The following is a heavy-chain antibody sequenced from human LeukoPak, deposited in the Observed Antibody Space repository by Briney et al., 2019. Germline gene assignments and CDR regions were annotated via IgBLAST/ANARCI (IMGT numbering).Heavy chain of an antibody. CDR2: ISSNGGST. D-gene: IGHD3-10*01. CDR1: GFAFSSYA. CDR3: VKPSPGGSGYFDY. J-gene: IGHJ4*02. V-gene: IGHV3-64D*06. Sequence: PGGSLRLSCSASGFAFSSYAMHWVRQAPGKGLEYVSAISSNGGSTYYADSVKGRFTISRDNSKNTLYLQMSSLRAEDTAVYYCVKPSPGGSGYFDYWGQGTLVTVSS.